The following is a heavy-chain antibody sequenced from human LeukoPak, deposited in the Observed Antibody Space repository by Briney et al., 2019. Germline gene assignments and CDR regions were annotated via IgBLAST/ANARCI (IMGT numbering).Heavy chain of an antibody. D-gene: IGHD6-13*01. V-gene: IGHV3-23*01. CDR2: ISGSGGST. CDR1: GFTFSSYA. J-gene: IGHJ4*02. CDR3: AKDVHRSSWYYYFDY. Sequence: GGSLRLSCAASGFTFSSYAMSWVRQAPGKGLEWVSAISGSGGSTYYADSVKGRFTISRDNSKNTLYLQMNSRRAEDTAVYYCAKDVHRSSWYYYFDYWGQGTLVTVSS.